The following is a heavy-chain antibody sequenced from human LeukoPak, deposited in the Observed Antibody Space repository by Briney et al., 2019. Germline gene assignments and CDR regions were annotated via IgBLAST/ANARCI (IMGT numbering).Heavy chain of an antibody. CDR3: ASSRDSSGWSSDY. V-gene: IGHV1-2*02. CDR2: IYPNSGGT. Sequence: ASVKVSCKASRYTFTGYYMHWVRQAPGQGLEWMGWIYPNSGGTNDAQKFQGRVTMTRDTSISTAYMELSRLRSDDTAVYYCASSRDSSGWSSDYWGQGTLVTVSS. J-gene: IGHJ4*02. D-gene: IGHD6-19*01. CDR1: RYTFTGYY.